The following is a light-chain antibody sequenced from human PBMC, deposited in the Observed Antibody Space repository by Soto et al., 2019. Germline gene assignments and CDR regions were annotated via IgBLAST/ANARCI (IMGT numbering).Light chain of an antibody. J-gene: IGLJ3*02. V-gene: IGLV1-51*01. CDR1: SSNIGNNY. Sequence: QSALTQPPSVSAAPGQKVTISCSGSSSNIGNNYVSWYQQLPGTAPKLLIYDSNKRPSGIPDRFSGSKSGTSATLGITGLQTGDEADYYCGTWDSSLSAWVFGGGTKVTVL. CDR2: DSN. CDR3: GTWDSSLSAWV.